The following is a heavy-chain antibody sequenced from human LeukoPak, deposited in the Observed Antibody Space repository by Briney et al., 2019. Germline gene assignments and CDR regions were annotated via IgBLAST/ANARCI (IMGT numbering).Heavy chain of an antibody. D-gene: IGHD3-16*02. CDR2: ISSSGSTI. V-gene: IGHV3-48*03. CDR3: AKDGLRLGELSFEPYYYYYYMDV. J-gene: IGHJ6*03. CDR1: GFTFSSYE. Sequence: GGSLRLSCAASGFTFSSYEMNWVRQAPGKGLEWVSYISSSGSTIYYADSVKGRFTISRDNSKNTLYLQMNSLRAEDTAVYYCAKDGLRLGELSFEPYYYYYYMDVWGKGTTVTISS.